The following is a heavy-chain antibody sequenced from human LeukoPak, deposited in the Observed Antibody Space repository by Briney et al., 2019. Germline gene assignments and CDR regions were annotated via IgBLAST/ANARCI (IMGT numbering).Heavy chain of an antibody. CDR2: ISYDGSNK. CDR3: AKEGGYGSGSYYSPDY. V-gene: IGHV3-30*18. CDR1: GFTFSSYG. D-gene: IGHD3-10*01. J-gene: IGHJ4*02. Sequence: GRSLRLSCAASGFTFSSYGMHWVRQAPGKGLEWVAVISYDGSNKYYADPVKGRFTISRDNSKNTLYLQMNSLRAEDTAVYYCAKEGGYGSGSYYSPDYWGQGTLVTVSS.